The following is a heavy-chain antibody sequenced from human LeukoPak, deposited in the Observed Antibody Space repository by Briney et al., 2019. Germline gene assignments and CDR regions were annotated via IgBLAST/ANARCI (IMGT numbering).Heavy chain of an antibody. V-gene: IGHV3-7*01. J-gene: IGHJ4*02. CDR3: ARGGLQRGDYFDY. Sequence: PGGSLRLSCAASGFTFSSYWMSWVRQAPGKGLEWVANIKQDGSEKYYVDSVKGRFTISRDNAKNSLYLQMNSLRAGDTAVYYCARGGLQRGDYFDYWGQGTLVTVSS. D-gene: IGHD5-24*01. CDR1: GFTFSSYW. CDR2: IKQDGSEK.